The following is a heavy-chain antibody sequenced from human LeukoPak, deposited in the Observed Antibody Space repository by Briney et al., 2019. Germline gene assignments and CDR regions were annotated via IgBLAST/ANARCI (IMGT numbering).Heavy chain of an antibody. J-gene: IGHJ4*02. CDR3: ARAVAGRSDFFNH. CDR1: GGSISSYY. CDR2: IYYTGST. Sequence: PSETLSLTCTVSGGSISSYYWSWIRQPPGEGLEWIGYIYYTGSTKYNPSLKSQVTISVDTSKNQFSLKLSSVTAADTAVYYCARAVAGRSDFFNHWGQGALVTVSS. V-gene: IGHV4-59*08. D-gene: IGHD6-19*01.